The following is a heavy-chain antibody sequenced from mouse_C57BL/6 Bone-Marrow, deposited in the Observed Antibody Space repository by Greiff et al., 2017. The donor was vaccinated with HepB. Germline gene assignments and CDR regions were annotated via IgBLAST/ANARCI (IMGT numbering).Heavy chain of an antibody. Sequence: EVQRVESGGGLVQPGGSLKLSCAASGFTFSDYYMYWVRQTPEKRLEWVAYISNGGGSTYYPDTVKGRFTISRDNAKNTLYLQMSRLKSEDTAMYYCASLTTVVAYWYFDVWGTGTTVTVSS. J-gene: IGHJ1*03. CDR2: ISNGGGST. CDR1: GFTFSDYY. CDR3: ASLTTVVAYWYFDV. D-gene: IGHD1-1*01. V-gene: IGHV5-12*01.